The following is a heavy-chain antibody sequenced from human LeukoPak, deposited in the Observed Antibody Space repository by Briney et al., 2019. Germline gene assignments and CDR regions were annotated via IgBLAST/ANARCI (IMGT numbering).Heavy chain of an antibody. Sequence: PSETLSLTCTVSGGSLRSYYGSWIRQPPGKGLEWIGFIYHSGSTDYNPSLKSRGTISVDTSKNQFSLKLSSVTAADTAVYYCARTNYYGSGSYYPDLWGQGTLVTVSS. CDR3: ARTNYYGSGSYYPDL. V-gene: IGHV4-59*08. D-gene: IGHD3-10*01. J-gene: IGHJ5*02. CDR1: GGSLRSYY. CDR2: IYHSGST.